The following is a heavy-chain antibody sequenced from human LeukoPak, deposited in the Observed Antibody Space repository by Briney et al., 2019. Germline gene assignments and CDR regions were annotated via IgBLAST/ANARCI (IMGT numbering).Heavy chain of an antibody. CDR2: ISGSGGST. Sequence: GGSLRLSCAASGFTFSSYAMSWVRQAPGKGLEWVSAISGSGGSTYYADSVKGRFTISRDNSKNTLYLQMNSLRAEDTAVYYCAKDTGRYDILTGYYSYWGQGTLVTVSS. D-gene: IGHD3-9*01. CDR1: GFTFSSYA. J-gene: IGHJ4*02. V-gene: IGHV3-23*01. CDR3: AKDTGRYDILTGYYSY.